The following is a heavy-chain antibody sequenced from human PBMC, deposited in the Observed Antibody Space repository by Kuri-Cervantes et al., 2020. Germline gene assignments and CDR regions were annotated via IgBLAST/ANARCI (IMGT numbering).Heavy chain of an antibody. J-gene: IGHJ4*02. Sequence: GESLKISCAASGFTFSNYAMHWVRQAPGKGLEWVTLISYDGTNEYYADSVKGRFTISRDNSQNTLYLQMNSLRAEDTAVYYCAKVRSALPDDYWGQGTLVTVSS. CDR2: ISYDGTNE. CDR1: GFTFSNYA. V-gene: IGHV3-30-3*01. D-gene: IGHD2-15*01. CDR3: AKVRSALPDDY.